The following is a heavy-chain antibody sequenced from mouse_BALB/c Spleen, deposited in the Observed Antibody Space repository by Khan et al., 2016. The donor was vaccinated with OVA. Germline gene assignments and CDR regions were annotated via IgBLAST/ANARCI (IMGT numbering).Heavy chain of an antibody. J-gene: IGHJ3*01. D-gene: IGHD4-1*01. V-gene: IGHV5-6*01. CDR2: INTDGYYT. CDR3: ASQLTGSFAY. CDR1: GFTFSTYG. Sequence: EVQLLESGGDLVKPGGSLRLSCAASGFTFSTYGMSWVRQPPDQRLEWVANINTDGYYTYYPDTVKGRFTISRNNAANTRYLQMSSLKSEDTAIYYCASQLTGSFAYWGQGTLVTVSA.